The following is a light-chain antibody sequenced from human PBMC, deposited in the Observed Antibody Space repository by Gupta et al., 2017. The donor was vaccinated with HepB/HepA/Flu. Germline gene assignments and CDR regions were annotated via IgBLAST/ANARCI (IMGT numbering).Light chain of an antibody. CDR2: TNK. CDR1: SLNIGSNV. V-gene: IGLV1-44*01. Sequence: SALTQPPSASPAHGQRVTISCSGSSLNIGSNVVNWYQQFPVAAPKLLIDTNKERPSWVADRFSGSKSGASASLAISGLLSDDDDDYYCSAWYNSRNGRVFGGGTKLTVL. J-gene: IGLJ3*02. CDR3: SAWYNSRNGRV.